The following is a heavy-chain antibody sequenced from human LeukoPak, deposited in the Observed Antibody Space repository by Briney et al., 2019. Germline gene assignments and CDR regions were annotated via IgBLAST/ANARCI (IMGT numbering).Heavy chain of an antibody. CDR2: MNPNSGNT. Sequence: PGGSLRLSCAASGYTFTSYDINWVRQATGQGLEWMGWMNPNSGNTGYAQKFQGRVTITRNTSISTAYMELSSLRSEDTAVYYCASYSSSVGFNYWGQGTLVTVSS. D-gene: IGHD6-6*01. CDR1: GYTFTSYD. CDR3: ASYSSSVGFNY. V-gene: IGHV1-8*03. J-gene: IGHJ4*02.